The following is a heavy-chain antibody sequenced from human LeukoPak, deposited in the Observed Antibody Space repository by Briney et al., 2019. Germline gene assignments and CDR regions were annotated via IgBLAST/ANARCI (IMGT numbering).Heavy chain of an antibody. CDR2: INAANGNT. D-gene: IGHD6-19*01. CDR1: GYTFTSYA. CDR3: ARAYDSGCNY. J-gene: IGHJ4*02. Sequence: ASVKVSCKASGYTFTSYAIHWVRQAPGQRLEWMGLINAANGNTRYSQTFQDRVTITRHTSASTAYMELSSLRSEDTAVYYCARAYDSGCNYWGQGTLVTVSS. V-gene: IGHV1-3*01.